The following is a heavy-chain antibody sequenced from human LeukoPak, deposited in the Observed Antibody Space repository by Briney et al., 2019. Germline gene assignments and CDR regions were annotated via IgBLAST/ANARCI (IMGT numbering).Heavy chain of an antibody. CDR3: ASELATYYFDY. CDR2: ISSSSSYI. V-gene: IGHV3-21*01. J-gene: IGHJ4*02. D-gene: IGHD1-1*01. Sequence: PGGSLRLSCTASGFAFDEHGMNWVRQAPGKGLEWVSSISSSSSYIYYADSVKGRFTISRDNAKNSLYLQMNSLRAEDTAVYYCASELATYYFDYWGQGTLVTVSS. CDR1: GFAFDEHG.